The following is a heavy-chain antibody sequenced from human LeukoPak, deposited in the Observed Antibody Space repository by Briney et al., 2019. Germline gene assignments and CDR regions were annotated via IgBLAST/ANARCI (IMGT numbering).Heavy chain of an antibody. CDR1: GFTFNSYA. CDR2: ISGSGGST. CDR3: AKGCSTSCYTPPYYYGMDV. Sequence: GGSLRLSCAASGFTFNSYAMNWVRQAPGKGLEWVSAISGSGGSTYYADSVEGRFTISRDNSKNTLYLQMNSLRAEDTAVYYCAKGCSTSCYTPPYYYGMDVWGQGTTVTVSS. J-gene: IGHJ6*02. V-gene: IGHV3-23*01. D-gene: IGHD2-2*02.